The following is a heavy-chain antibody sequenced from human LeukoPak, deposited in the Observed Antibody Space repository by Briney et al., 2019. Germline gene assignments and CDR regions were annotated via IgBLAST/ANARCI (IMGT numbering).Heavy chain of an antibody. CDR3: ARDYSSSSGRAFDI. CDR1: GFTFSSYA. CDR2: ISTSSSTI. Sequence: GGSLRLSCAASGFTFSSYAMSWVRQAPGKGLEWVSYISTSSSTIYADSVKGRFTVSRDSAKNSLYLQMNSLRAEDTAVYYCARDYSSSSGRAFDIWGQGTMVTVSS. D-gene: IGHD6-6*01. J-gene: IGHJ3*02. V-gene: IGHV3-48*01.